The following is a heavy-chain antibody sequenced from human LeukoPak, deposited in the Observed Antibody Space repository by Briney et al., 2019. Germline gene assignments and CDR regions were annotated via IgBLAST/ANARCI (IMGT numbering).Heavy chain of an antibody. V-gene: IGHV3-23*01. D-gene: IGHD6-6*01. CDR2: ISGSGGST. CDR3: ARDGGSSSEVGY. Sequence: GGSLRLSCAASGFTFSSYAMSWVRQAPGKGLEWVSAISGSGGSTYYADSVKGRFTISRDNSKNTLYLQMNSLRAEDTAVYYCARDGGSSSEVGYWGQGTLVTVSS. J-gene: IGHJ4*02. CDR1: GFTFSSYA.